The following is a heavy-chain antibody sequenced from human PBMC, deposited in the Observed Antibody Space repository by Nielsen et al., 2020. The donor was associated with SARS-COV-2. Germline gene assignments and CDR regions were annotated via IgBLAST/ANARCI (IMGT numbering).Heavy chain of an antibody. V-gene: IGHV3-66*01. Sequence: GESLKISCGASGFTISSSFMSWVRQAAGKGLDWVSVIYTDSSTSHADSVKGRFTISRDNSKNTLYLQMNSLRAEDTAVYYCAREGRKLPLDYWGQGTLVTVSS. CDR3: AREGRKLPLDY. J-gene: IGHJ4*02. D-gene: IGHD5-24*01. CDR1: GFTISSSF. CDR2: IYTDSST.